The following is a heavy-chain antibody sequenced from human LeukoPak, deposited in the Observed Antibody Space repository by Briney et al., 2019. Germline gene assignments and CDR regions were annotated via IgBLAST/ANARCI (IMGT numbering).Heavy chain of an antibody. V-gene: IGHV1-2*02. CDR1: GYTFTGYY. Sequence: ASVKVSCKASGYTFTGYYMHWVRQAPGQGLEWMGWINRNRGITNYAEELKGRVTMTRDTPISTAYRELSRLRSDDTAVYYCARHGIVVVPAATAYYYYYMDVWGKGTTVTVSS. CDR2: INRNRGIT. CDR3: ARHGIVVVPAATAYYYYYMDV. J-gene: IGHJ6*03. D-gene: IGHD2-2*01.